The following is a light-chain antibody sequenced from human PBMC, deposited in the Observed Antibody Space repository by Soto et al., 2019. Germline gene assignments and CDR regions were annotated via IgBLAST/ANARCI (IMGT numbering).Light chain of an antibody. CDR1: QSVSSSY. Sequence: ESVLTQSPGTLSLSPGERAALSCRASQSVSSSYLAWYQQKSGQAPRHLIYAASTRATGIPDRFSGSGSGTDFTLTISRLEPEDFAVYFCQLYGSSPPRYTFGQGTKLEIK. V-gene: IGKV3-20*01. J-gene: IGKJ2*01. CDR2: AAS. CDR3: QLYGSSPPRYT.